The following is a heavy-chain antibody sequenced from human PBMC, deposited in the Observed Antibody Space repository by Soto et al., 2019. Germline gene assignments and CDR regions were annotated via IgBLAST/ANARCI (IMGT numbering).Heavy chain of an antibody. CDR2: ISAYNGNT. CDR1: GYTFTSYG. D-gene: IGHD3-16*01. J-gene: IGHJ4*02. Sequence: ASVKVSCKASGYTFTSYGISWVRQAPGQGLEWMGWISAYNGNTNYAQKLQGRVTMTTDTSTSTAYMELRSLRSDDTAVYYCARPTFALSSIPNPPGYWGQGTLVSVSS. V-gene: IGHV1-18*04. CDR3: ARPTFALSSIPNPPGY.